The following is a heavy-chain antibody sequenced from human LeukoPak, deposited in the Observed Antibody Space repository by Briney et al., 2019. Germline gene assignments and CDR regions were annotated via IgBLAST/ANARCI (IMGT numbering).Heavy chain of an antibody. Sequence: GESLKISCKGSGYSFTSYWIGWVRQMPGKGLEWMGIIYPADSDTRYSPSLQGQVSISADKSVSTAYLQWSSLKASDSAMYYCARLYGIDRPFDYWGQGALVTVSS. V-gene: IGHV5-51*01. CDR2: IYPADSDT. J-gene: IGHJ4*02. CDR1: GYSFTSYW. D-gene: IGHD2/OR15-2a*01. CDR3: ARLYGIDRPFDY.